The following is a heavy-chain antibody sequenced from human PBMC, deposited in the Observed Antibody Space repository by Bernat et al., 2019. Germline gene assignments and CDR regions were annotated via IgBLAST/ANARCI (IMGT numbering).Heavy chain of an antibody. Sequence: EVQLVESGGGLIQPGGSLRLSCAASGSTVSSNHMNWVRRAPGRGLEWVSVIYNDGSTFYAESVKGRFTISRDNSKNTLYLKMKSLRAEDTAVYYCARRGEGELLSPYYYGMDVWGQGTTVTVSS. CDR3: ARRGEGELLSPYYYGMDV. V-gene: IGHV3-53*01. CDR2: IYNDGST. CDR1: GSTVSSNH. J-gene: IGHJ6*02. D-gene: IGHD1-26*01.